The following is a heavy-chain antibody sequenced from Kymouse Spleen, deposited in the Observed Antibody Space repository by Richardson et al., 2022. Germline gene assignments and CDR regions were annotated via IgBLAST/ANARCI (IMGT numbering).Heavy chain of an antibody. CDR1: GFTFSSYA. CDR2: ISGSGGST. Sequence: EVQLVESGGGLVQPGGSLRLSCAASGFTFSSYAMSWVRQAPGKGLEWVSAISGSGGSTYYADSVKGRFTISRDNSKNTLYLQMNSLRAEDTAVYYCAKVGAARPGDYYYYGMDVWGQGTTVTVSS. V-gene: IGHV3-23*04. D-gene: IGHD6-6*01. J-gene: IGHJ6*02. CDR3: AKVGAARPGDYYYYGMDV.